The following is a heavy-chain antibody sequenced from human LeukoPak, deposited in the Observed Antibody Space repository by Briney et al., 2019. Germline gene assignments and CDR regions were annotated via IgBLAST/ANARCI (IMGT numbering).Heavy chain of an antibody. CDR3: ARGRVLRFLEWLLSPSWFDP. D-gene: IGHD3-3*01. J-gene: IGHJ5*02. Sequence: SETLSLTCTVSGGSISSSSYYWGWIRQPPGKGLEWIGSIYYSGSTYYNPSLKSRVTISVDTSKNQFSLKLSSVTAADTAVYYCARGRVLRFLEWLLSPSWFDPWGQGTLVTVSS. CDR1: GGSISSSSYY. V-gene: IGHV4-39*07. CDR2: IYYSGST.